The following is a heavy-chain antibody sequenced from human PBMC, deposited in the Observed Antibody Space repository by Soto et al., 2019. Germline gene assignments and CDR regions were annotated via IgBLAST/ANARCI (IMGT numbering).Heavy chain of an antibody. CDR3: ARTFWSGYFHFDY. CDR1: GYTFTGYY. CDR2: INPNSGGT. J-gene: IGHJ4*02. V-gene: IGHV1-2*02. Sequence: ASVKVSCKASGYTFTGYYMHWVRQAPGQGLEWMGWINPNSGGTNHAQKFQGRVTMTRDTSISTAYMELSRLRSDDTAVYYCARTFWSGYFHFDYWGQGTLVTVSS. D-gene: IGHD3-3*01.